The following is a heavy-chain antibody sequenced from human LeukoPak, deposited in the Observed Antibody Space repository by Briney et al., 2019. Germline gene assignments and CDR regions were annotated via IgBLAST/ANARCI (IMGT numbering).Heavy chain of an antibody. CDR2: IYYSGST. V-gene: IGHV4-59*01. J-gene: IGHJ4*02. D-gene: IGHD3-22*01. Sequence: SETLSLTCTVSGGSISSYYWSWIRQPPGKGLEWIRYIYYSGSTNYNPSLKSGVTISVDTSKNQFSLKLSSVTAADTAVYYCARAPYYYDSSGAFDYWGQGTLVTVSS. CDR3: ARAPYYYDSSGAFDY. CDR1: GGSISSYY.